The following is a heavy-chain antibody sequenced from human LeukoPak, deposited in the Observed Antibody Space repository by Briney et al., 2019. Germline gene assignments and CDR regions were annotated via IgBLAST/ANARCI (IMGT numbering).Heavy chain of an antibody. V-gene: IGHV3-7*01. Sequence: PGGSLRLSCAASGFSFRNYWMSWVCQAPGKGLEWVANINQANSEKHYVDSVKGRFTISRDDAENSLFLQMNSLRAEDTAVYYCARQHDYADFWGQGTLVTVSS. J-gene: IGHJ4*02. CDR3: ARQHDYADF. CDR1: GFSFRNYW. CDR2: INQANSEK.